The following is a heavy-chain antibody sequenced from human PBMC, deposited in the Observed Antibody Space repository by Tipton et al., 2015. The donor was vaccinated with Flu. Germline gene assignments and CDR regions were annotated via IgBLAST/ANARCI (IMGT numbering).Heavy chain of an antibody. CDR1: GYSFTSYW. D-gene: IGHD4-17*01. V-gene: IGHV5-51*01. J-gene: IGHJ4*02. Sequence: QLVQSGAEVKKPGESLKISCKGSGYSFTSYWIGWVCQMPGKGLEWMGIIYPGDSDTRYSPSFQGQVTISADKSISTAYLQWSSLKASDTAMYYCVRQPYLGDYGGYFDYWGQGTLVTVSS. CDR2: IYPGDSDT. CDR3: VRQPYLGDYGGYFDY.